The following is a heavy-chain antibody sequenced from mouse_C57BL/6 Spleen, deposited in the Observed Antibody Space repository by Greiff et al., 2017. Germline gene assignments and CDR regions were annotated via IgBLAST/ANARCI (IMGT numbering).Heavy chain of an antibody. CDR3: AAEGDRWFAY. CDR2: IDPSDSYT. CDR1: GYTFTSYW. J-gene: IGHJ3*01. Sequence: QVQLQQPGAELVMPGASVKLSCKASGYTFTSYWMHWVKQRPGQGLEWIGEIDPSDSYTNYNQKFKGKSTLTVDTSSSTAYMQLSSLTAEDSAVYYCAAEGDRWFAYWGQGTPVTVSA. D-gene: IGHD2-13*01. V-gene: IGHV1-69*01.